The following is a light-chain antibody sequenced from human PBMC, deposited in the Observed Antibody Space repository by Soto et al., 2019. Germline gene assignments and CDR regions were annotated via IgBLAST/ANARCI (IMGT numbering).Light chain of an antibody. CDR1: QSVSSY. CDR2: DAS. V-gene: IGKV3-11*01. Sequence: EIVLTQSPATLSLSPGERATLSCRASQSVSSYLAWYQQKPGQAPRLLIYDASNMATVIPARFSGSGSGTDFTLTISSLEPEDFAIYYCQQRSNWPPVTFGGGTKVEIK. CDR3: QQRSNWPPVT. J-gene: IGKJ4*01.